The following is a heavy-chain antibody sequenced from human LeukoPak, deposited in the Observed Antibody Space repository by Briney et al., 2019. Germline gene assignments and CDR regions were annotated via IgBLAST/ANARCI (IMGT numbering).Heavy chain of an antibody. Sequence: SQTLSLTCTVSGGSISSGSYYWSWIRQPAGKGLEWIGRIYTSGSTNYNPSLKSRVTISVDMSKNQFSLKLSSVTAADTAVYYCARGSGPGYCSSTSCYTGRYYFDYWGQGTLVTVSS. CDR2: IYTSGST. D-gene: IGHD2-2*02. V-gene: IGHV4-61*02. CDR3: ARGSGPGYCSSTSCYTGRYYFDY. CDR1: GGSISSGSYY. J-gene: IGHJ4*02.